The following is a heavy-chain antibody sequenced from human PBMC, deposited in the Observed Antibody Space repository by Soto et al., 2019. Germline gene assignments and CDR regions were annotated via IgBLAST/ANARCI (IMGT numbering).Heavy chain of an antibody. J-gene: IGHJ6*02. CDR2: ISGSGGST. CDR3: AKALYDSSGSNNYYYYGMDV. CDR1: GFTFSSYA. D-gene: IGHD3-22*01. V-gene: IGHV3-23*01. Sequence: LRLSCAASGFTFSSYAMSWVRQSPGKWLEWVSAISGSGGSTYYADSVKGRFTISRDNSKNTLYLQMNSLIAEDTAVYYCAKALYDSSGSNNYYYYGMDVWGQGTTVTVSS.